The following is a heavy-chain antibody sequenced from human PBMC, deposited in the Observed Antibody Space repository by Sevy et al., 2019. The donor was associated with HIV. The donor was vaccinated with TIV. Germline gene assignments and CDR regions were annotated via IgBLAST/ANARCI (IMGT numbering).Heavy chain of an antibody. V-gene: IGHV3-15*01. Sequence: GGSLRLSCAASGFTFNNAWMSWVRQAPGKGLEWVGRIKSTTNGGTTDYAAIVKGRFIISRDDSKNTLYLQMSSLKTEDTALYYCARERYDRKWYHYWGQGTLVTVSS. J-gene: IGHJ4*02. CDR2: IKSTTNGGTT. CDR1: GFTFNNAW. CDR3: ARERYDRKWYHY. D-gene: IGHD2-2*01.